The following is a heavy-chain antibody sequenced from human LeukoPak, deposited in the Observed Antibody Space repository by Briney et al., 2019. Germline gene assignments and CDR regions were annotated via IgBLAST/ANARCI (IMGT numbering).Heavy chain of an antibody. J-gene: IGHJ4*02. CDR3: ARGQEMATL. CDR2: INHSGST. D-gene: IGHD5-24*01. V-gene: IGHV4-34*01. Sequence: SETLSLTCAVYGGSFSGYYWSWIRQPPGKGLEWIGEINHSGSTNYNPSLKSRVTISVDTSKNQFSLKLSSVDAADTAVYYCARGQEMATLWGQGTLVTVSS. CDR1: GGSFSGYY.